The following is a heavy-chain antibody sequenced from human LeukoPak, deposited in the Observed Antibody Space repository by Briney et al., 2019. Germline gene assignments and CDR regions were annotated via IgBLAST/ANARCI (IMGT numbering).Heavy chain of an antibody. V-gene: IGHV4-59*01. Sequence: SETLSLTCTVSGDSISSYYWSWIRQPPGKGLEWIGYDYYSGNTNYNPSLKSRVTISVDTSKNQFSLKLSSMAAADTAVYYCARGYGSGTYSYYYYGMDVWGQETTVTVSS. CDR1: GDSISSYY. J-gene: IGHJ6*02. CDR3: ARGYGSGTYSYYYYGMDV. CDR2: DYYSGNT. D-gene: IGHD3-10*01.